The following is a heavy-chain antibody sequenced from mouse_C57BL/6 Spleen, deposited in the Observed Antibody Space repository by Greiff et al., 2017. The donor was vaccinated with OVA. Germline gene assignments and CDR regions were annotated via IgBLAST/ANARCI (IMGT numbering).Heavy chain of an antibody. CDR1: GYTFTSYG. V-gene: IGHV1-81*01. CDR2: IYPRSGNT. J-gene: IGHJ2*01. CDR3: ARRITTVVANYFDY. Sequence: VKLVESGAELARPGASVKLSCKASGYTFTSYGISWVKQRTGQGLEWIGEIYPRSGNTYYNEKFKGKATLTADKSSSTAYMELRSLTSEDSAVYFCARRITTVVANYFDYWGQGTTLTVSS. D-gene: IGHD1-1*01.